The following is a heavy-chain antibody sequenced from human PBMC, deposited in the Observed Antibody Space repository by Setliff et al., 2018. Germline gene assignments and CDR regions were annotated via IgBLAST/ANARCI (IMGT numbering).Heavy chain of an antibody. CDR3: AREGVDTRSSTGYRYYMDV. D-gene: IGHD5-18*01. V-gene: IGHV1-24*01. CDR1: GYTLTELS. J-gene: IGHJ6*03. CDR2: FDPEDGET. Sequence: ASVKVSCKVSGYTLTELSMHWVRQAPGKGLEWMGGFDPEDGETIYAQKFQGRVTMTEDTSTDTAYMELSSLRSDDTAVYYCAREGVDTRSSTGYRYYMDVWGKGTTVTVSS.